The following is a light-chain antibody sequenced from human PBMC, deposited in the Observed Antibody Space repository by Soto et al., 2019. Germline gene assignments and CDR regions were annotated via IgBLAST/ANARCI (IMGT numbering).Light chain of an antibody. V-gene: IGKV2-28*01. J-gene: IGKJ1*01. CDR1: QSLLHSNGYNY. CDR2: LGS. Sequence: DIVMTQSPLSLPVTPGEPASISCRSSQSLLHSNGYNYLDWYLQKPEQSPQLLIYLGSNRSSGVPDRFSGSGSGTDFTLKISRVEAEDVGVYYCMQDLQTRTFGQGT. CDR3: MQDLQTRT.